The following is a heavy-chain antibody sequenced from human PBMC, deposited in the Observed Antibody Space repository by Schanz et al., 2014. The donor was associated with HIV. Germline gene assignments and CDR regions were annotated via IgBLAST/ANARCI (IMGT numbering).Heavy chain of an antibody. CDR1: GLTFDDYG. D-gene: IGHD6-13*01. Sequence: EVQLVESGGSVVRPGGSLRLSCAASGLTFDDYGMSWVRQAPGKGLEWVSGINWDGGIIGYADSVKGRFTISRDNSKNTLYLEVNSLRVEDTATYYCRVFMGAFDVWGQGTMVTVSS. J-gene: IGHJ3*01. V-gene: IGHV3-20*04. CDR3: RVFMGAFDV. CDR2: INWDGGII.